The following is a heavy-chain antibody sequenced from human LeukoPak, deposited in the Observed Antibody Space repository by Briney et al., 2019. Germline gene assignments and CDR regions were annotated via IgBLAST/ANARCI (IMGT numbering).Heavy chain of an antibody. CDR1: GFTFSSYG. D-gene: IGHD3-22*01. Sequence: GGSLRLSCVASGFTFSSYGMHWVRQAPGKGLEWVSSISSSSSYIYYADSVKGRFTISRDNAKNSLYLQMNSLRAEDTAVYYCARVGDSRISLVPYWGQGTLVTVSS. J-gene: IGHJ4*02. CDR2: ISSSSSYI. V-gene: IGHV3-21*01. CDR3: ARVGDSRISLVPY.